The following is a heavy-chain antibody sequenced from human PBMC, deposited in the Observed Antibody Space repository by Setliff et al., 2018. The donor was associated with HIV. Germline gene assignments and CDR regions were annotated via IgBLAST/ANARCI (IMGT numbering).Heavy chain of an antibody. Sequence: SETLSLTCTVSGGSISSGSYFWTWIRQPPGKGLEWIGYIYYSGSTNYNPSLKSRVTISVDTSKNQFSLKLSSVIAADTAVYYCARGAELLWFGELHNIPYFDYWGQGTLVTVSS. D-gene: IGHD3-10*01. CDR1: GGSISSGSYF. CDR2: IYYSGST. J-gene: IGHJ4*02. CDR3: ARGAELLWFGELHNIPYFDY. V-gene: IGHV4-61*01.